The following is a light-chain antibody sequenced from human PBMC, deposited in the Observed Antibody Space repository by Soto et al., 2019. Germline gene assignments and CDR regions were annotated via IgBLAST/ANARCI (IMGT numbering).Light chain of an antibody. J-gene: IGKJ4*01. V-gene: IGKV1-39*01. CDR1: QSISSY. CDR3: QKYNSAPLT. CDR2: AAS. Sequence: DIQMTPSPSTLSASVGDRVTITCRASQSISSYLNWYQQKPGKAPKLLIYAASSLQSGVPSRFSGSGSGTDFTLTISSLQPEDVATYYCQKYNSAPLTFGGGTKVDIK.